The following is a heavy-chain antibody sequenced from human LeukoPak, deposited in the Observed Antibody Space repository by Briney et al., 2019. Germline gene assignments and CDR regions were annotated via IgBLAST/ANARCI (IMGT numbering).Heavy chain of an antibody. D-gene: IGHD3-10*01. CDR3: ARGAYSGRSSYFDY. Sequence: PGGSLGLSCAASGFTFSSYSIYWVRQAPGKGLEWISYISSSSVIDYADSVKGRFTVSRDNAKNSLFLQMNSLRAEDTAVYYCARGAYSGRSSYFDYWGQGTLVTVSS. V-gene: IGHV3-48*01. CDR2: ISSSSVI. CDR1: GFTFSSYS. J-gene: IGHJ4*02.